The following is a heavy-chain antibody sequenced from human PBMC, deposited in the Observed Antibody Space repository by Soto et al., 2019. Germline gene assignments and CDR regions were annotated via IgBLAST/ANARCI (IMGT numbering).Heavy chain of an antibody. D-gene: IGHD3-22*01. V-gene: IGHV3-15*07. CDR3: TTDPVTMIVVVPSSG. CDR2: IKSRTDGGTT. CDR1: GFTFSNAW. J-gene: IGHJ4*02. Sequence: GGSLRLSCAASGFTFSNAWMNWVRQAPGKGLEWVGRIKSRTDGGTTDYAAPVKGRFTISRDDSKNTLYLQMNSLKTEDTAVYYCTTDPVTMIVVVPSSGWGLGTLVTVSS.